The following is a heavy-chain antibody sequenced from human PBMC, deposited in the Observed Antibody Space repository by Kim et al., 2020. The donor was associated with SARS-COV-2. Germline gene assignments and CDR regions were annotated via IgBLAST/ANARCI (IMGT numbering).Heavy chain of an antibody. J-gene: IGHJ4*02. D-gene: IGHD1-26*01. V-gene: IGHV1-18*01. CDR2: ISAYNGNT. CDR3: ARDLSGSYSSYFDY. CDR1: GYTFTSYG. Sequence: ASVKVSCKASGYTFTSYGISWVRQAPGQGLEWMGWISAYNGNTNYAQKLQGRVTMTTDTSTSTAYMELRSLRSDDTAVYYCARDLSGSYSSYFDYWGQGTLVTVSS.